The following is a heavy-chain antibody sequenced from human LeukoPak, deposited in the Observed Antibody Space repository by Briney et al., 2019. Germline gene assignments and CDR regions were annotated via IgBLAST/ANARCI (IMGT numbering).Heavy chain of an antibody. Sequence: SGGSLRLSCAASGFTFSSSAMSWVRQAPGKGLEWVAVISYDGSNKYYADSVKGRFTISRDNSKNTLYLQMNSLRAEDTAVYYCAKSTYCSGGSCYSSDFDYWGQGTLVTVSS. CDR1: GFTFSSSA. CDR2: ISYDGSNK. V-gene: IGHV3-30*18. D-gene: IGHD2-15*01. CDR3: AKSTYCSGGSCYSSDFDY. J-gene: IGHJ4*02.